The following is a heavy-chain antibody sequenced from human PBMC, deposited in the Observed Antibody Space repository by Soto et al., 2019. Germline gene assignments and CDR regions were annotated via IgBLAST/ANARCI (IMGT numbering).Heavy chain of an antibody. D-gene: IGHD2-2*01. CDR3: ASSIVVVPAAVWGFDP. CDR2: IIPSFGTA. J-gene: IGHJ5*02. Sequence: SLKVSFKAAGGTFSIYSISCLRQAPGQWLEWMGVIIPSFGTANYSQKFQGRVTITADESTSTAYMELSSLRSEDTAVYYCASSIVVVPAAVWGFDPWGQGTLVTVSS. CDR1: GGTFSIYS. V-gene: IGHV1-69*13.